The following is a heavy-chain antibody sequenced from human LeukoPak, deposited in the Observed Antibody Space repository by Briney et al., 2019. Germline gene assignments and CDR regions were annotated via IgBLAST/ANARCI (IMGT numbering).Heavy chain of an antibody. D-gene: IGHD3-22*01. CDR2: IYYSGST. V-gene: IGHV4-39*07. CDR3: ASLVSVVTYLDY. CDR1: GGSISSSSYY. J-gene: IGHJ4*02. Sequence: SETLSLICTVSGGSISSSSYYWGWIRQPPGKGLEWIGSIYYSGSTYYNPFLKSRVTISVDTSKNQFSLKLSSVTAADTAVYYCASLVSVVTYLDYWGQGTLVTVSS.